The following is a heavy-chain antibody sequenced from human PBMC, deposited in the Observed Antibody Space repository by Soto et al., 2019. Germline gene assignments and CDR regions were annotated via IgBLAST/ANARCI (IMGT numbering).Heavy chain of an antibody. CDR1: GGSISSYY. CDR2: IYYSGST. V-gene: IGHV4-59*01. J-gene: IGHJ6*02. Sequence: SETLSLTCTVSGGSISSYYWSWIRQSPGKGLEWIGYIYYSGSTNYNPSLKSRVTISVDTSKNQFSLKLSSVTAADTAVYYCARENRYRDTQPLRDYYYYYGMDVWGQGTTVTVSS. CDR3: ARENRYRDTQPLRDYYYYYGMDV. D-gene: IGHD5-18*01.